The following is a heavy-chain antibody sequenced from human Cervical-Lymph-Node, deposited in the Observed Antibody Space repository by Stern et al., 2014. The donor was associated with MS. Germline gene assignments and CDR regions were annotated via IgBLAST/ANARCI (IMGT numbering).Heavy chain of an antibody. V-gene: IGHV3-23*04. D-gene: IGHD6-19*01. J-gene: IGHJ4*02. CDR2: IGGTGIST. CDR1: GFTFTTYA. Sequence: EVQLVESGGGLVQPGGSLRLSCAASGFTFTTYAMSWVRQAPGKGLEWVSTIGGTGISTHYADSVKGRFTISRDNSKNTLYLQMNSLRADDTAVYYCAPDGGQWLSLWGQGTLVTVSS. CDR3: APDGGQWLSL.